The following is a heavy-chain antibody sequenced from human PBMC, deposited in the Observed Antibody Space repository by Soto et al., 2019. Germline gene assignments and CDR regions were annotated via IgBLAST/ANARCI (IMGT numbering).Heavy chain of an antibody. Sequence: QVQLQESGPGLVKPSETLSLTCTVSGASVNSENYYWSWIRQPPGKGLEWIGYVYYSGSTNYNPSLKSRATISLDTYKNQFSLKMTSMTSADTAFYYCAGGVLRFLQWFDPWGQGTLVTVSS. CDR3: AGGVLRFLQWFDP. J-gene: IGHJ5*02. CDR1: GASVNSENYY. D-gene: IGHD3-3*01. CDR2: VYYSGST. V-gene: IGHV4-61*01.